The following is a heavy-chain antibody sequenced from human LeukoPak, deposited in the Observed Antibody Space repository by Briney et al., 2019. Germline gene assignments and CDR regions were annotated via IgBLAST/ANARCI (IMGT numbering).Heavy chain of an antibody. CDR3: ARMGLGYSSSSPYMDV. V-gene: IGHV2-70*11. CDR1: GFSLSTSGMC. D-gene: IGHD6-6*01. CDR2: IDWDDDK. J-gene: IGHJ6*03. Sequence: SGPALVKPTQTLTLTCTFSGFSLSTSGMCVSWIRQPPGKALEWLARIDWDDDKYYSTSLKTRLTISKDTSKNQVVLTMTNMDPVDTATYYCARMGLGYSSSSPYMDVWGKGTTVTVSS.